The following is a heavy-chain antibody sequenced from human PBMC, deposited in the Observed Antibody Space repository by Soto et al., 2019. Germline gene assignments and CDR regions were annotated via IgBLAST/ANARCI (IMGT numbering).Heavy chain of an antibody. CDR2: ISSGNTYI. J-gene: IGHJ4*02. D-gene: IGHD2-15*01. V-gene: IGHV3-21*01. Sequence: GGSLRLSCAASGFTFSTYSMNWVRQAPGKGLEWVSSISSGNTYIYYADSMKGRFTISRDNAKNSLFLQMNSLKAEDTAVYYCARGYCSGGKCYPSPLDNWGQGTLVTVSS. CDR3: ARGYCSGGKCYPSPLDN. CDR1: GFTFSTYS.